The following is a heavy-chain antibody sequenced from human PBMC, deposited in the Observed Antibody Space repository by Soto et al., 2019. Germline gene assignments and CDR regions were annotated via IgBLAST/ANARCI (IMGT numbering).Heavy chain of an antibody. CDR2: IRSKAYGGTT. D-gene: IGHD3-22*01. CDR1: GFTFGDYA. J-gene: IGHJ4*02. V-gene: IGHV3-49*04. Sequence: GGSLRLSCTASGFTFGDYAMSWVRQAPGKGLEWVGFIRSKAYGGTTEYAASVKGRFTISRDDSKSIAYLQMNSLKTEDTAVYYRTRVPGDYYDSSLLSYFDYWGQGTLVTVSS. CDR3: TRVPGDYYDSSLLSYFDY.